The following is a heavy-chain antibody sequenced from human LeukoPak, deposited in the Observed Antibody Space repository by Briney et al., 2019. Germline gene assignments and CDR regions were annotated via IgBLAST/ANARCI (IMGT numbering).Heavy chain of an antibody. J-gene: IGHJ4*02. CDR1: GLTVSSNY. CDR2: FYTDDRT. V-gene: IGHV3-66*01. Sequence: PGGSLRLSCAASGLTVSSNYMSWVRQAPGKGLEWVSVFYTDDRTSYADSVQGRFTISRDNSENTVDLQMNSLRAEDTAVYYCAISSSWPGYFDYWGQGTLVTVSS. D-gene: IGHD6-13*01. CDR3: AISSSWPGYFDY.